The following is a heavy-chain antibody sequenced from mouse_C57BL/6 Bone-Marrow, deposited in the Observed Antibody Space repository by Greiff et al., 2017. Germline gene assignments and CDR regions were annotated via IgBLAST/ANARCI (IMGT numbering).Heavy chain of an antibody. J-gene: IGHJ3*01. Sequence: VQLQQSGAELASPGASVKLSCKASGYTFTDYIMNWVKKRTGQGLEWIGRIYPVSGETNYNQKFMGKATFPVDRSSSTVYMWLYILTYDDTSVYYCGYGSLTSCAYWGQGTMVTVSA. CDR2: IYPVSGET. D-gene: IGHD1-1*01. CDR3: GYGSLTSCAY. V-gene: IGHV1-11*01. CDR1: GYTFTDYI.